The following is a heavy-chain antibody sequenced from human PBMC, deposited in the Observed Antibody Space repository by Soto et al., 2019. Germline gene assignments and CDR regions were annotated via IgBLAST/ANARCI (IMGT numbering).Heavy chain of an antibody. D-gene: IGHD3-22*01. Sequence: GGSLRLSCAASGFTFDDYTMHGVRQAPGKGLEWVSLISWDGGSTYYADSVKGRFTISRDNSKNSLYLQMNSLRTEDTALYYCAKALVGDYYDSSGYSHWGQGTLVTVSS. CDR1: GFTFDDYT. CDR3: AKALVGDYYDSSGYSH. CDR2: ISWDGGST. V-gene: IGHV3-43*01. J-gene: IGHJ4*02.